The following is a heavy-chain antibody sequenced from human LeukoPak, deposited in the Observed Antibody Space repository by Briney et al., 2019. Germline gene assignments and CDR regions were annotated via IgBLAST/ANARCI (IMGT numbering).Heavy chain of an antibody. CDR3: ARTYYDFWSGYYYFDY. CDR1: GGSISSYY. CDR2: IYYSGST. V-gene: IGHV4-59*01. Sequence: PSETLSLTCTVSGGSISSYYWSWIRQPPGKGLEWIGYIYYSGSTNYNPSLKSRVTISVDTSKNQFSLKLSSVTAADTALYYCARTYYDFWSGYYYFDYWGQGTLVTVSS. J-gene: IGHJ4*02. D-gene: IGHD3-3*01.